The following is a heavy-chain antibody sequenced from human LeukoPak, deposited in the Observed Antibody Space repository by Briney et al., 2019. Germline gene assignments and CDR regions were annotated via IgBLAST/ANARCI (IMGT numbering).Heavy chain of an antibody. CDR2: ISGSGGRT. Sequence: GGSLRLSCAASGFTFNRYAMAWVRQAPGKGLEWVSSISGSGGRTFFADSVKGRFTVSRDNSVFLQMNSLRAEDMALYYCAQSTSMRYFFDLWGRGTLVTVSS. V-gene: IGHV3-23*01. D-gene: IGHD2/OR15-2a*01. J-gene: IGHJ2*01. CDR3: AQSTSMRYFFDL. CDR1: GFTFNRYA.